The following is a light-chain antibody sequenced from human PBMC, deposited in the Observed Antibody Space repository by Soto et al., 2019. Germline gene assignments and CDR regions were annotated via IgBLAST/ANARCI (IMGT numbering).Light chain of an antibody. CDR1: QSISNN. Sequence: EIVMTQSPDTLSVSPGESATLSCRARQSISNNLAWYQQKPGQAPRLLIYGASTRTTGIPARFSGSGAGTEVTLRISRVLSEDSAVYDCQQYNNWPYPFAQGTKLEIK. CDR2: GAS. J-gene: IGKJ2*01. V-gene: IGKV3-15*01. CDR3: QQYNNWPYP.